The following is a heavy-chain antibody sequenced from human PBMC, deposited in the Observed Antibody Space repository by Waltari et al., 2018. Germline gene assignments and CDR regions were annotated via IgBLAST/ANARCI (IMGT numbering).Heavy chain of an antibody. CDR1: GFTFADYT. CDR3: AKHTIRPSSGGYFDY. Sequence: EVQLVESGGVVVQPGGSLRLSCAASGFTFADYTMHWARQPPGKGLEWVSLISWDGGSTYYADSVKGRFTISRDNSKNSLYLQMNSLRTEDTALYYCAKHTIRPSSGGYFDYWGQGTLVTVSS. CDR2: ISWDGGST. D-gene: IGHD3-10*01. V-gene: IGHV3-43*01. J-gene: IGHJ4*02.